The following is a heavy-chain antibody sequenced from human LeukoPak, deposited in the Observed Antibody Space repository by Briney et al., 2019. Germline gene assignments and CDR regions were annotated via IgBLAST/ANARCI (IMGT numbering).Heavy chain of an antibody. Sequence: SETLSLTCTVSGASVSSGGYYWSWLRQPPGKGLEWIGYIYYSGSTNYNPSLKSRATISVDTSKNQFSLKVSSVTAADTAAYYCARRGGSGRSFDYWGQGTLVTVSS. CDR3: ARRGGSGRSFDY. V-gene: IGHV4-61*08. J-gene: IGHJ4*02. D-gene: IGHD3-10*01. CDR2: IYYSGST. CDR1: GASVSSGGYY.